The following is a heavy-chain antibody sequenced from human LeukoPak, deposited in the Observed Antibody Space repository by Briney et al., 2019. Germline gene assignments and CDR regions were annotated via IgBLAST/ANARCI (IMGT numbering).Heavy chain of an antibody. CDR1: GYTFTGYY. J-gene: IGHJ5*02. CDR3: ARDSNPNGPGSYYNEGDWFDP. V-gene: IGHV1-2*02. CDR2: INPNSGGT. Sequence: ASVKVSCKASGYTFTGYYMHWVRQAPGQGLEWMGWINPNSGGTNYAQKFQGRVTMTRDTSISTAYMELSRLRSDDTAVYYCARDSNPNGPGSYYNEGDWFDPWGQGTLVTVSS. D-gene: IGHD3-10*01.